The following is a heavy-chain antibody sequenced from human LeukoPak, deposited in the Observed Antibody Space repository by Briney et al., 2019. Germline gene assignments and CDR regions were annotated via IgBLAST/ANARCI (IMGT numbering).Heavy chain of an antibody. CDR1: GYTFTGYY. Sequence: GASVKVSCKASGYTFTGYYMHWVRQAPGQGLEWMGWINPNSGGTNYAQKFQGRVTMTRDTSISTAYMELSRLRSDDTAVYYCARESLLTTVTNFYYYYGMDVWGQGTTVTVSS. D-gene: IGHD4-4*01. CDR2: INPNSGGT. CDR3: ARESLLTTVTNFYYYYGMDV. J-gene: IGHJ6*02. V-gene: IGHV1-2*02.